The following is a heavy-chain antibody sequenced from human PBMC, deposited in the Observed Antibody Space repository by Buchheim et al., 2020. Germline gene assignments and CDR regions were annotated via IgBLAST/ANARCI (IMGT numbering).Heavy chain of an antibody. CDR2: ISYDGSNK. Sequence: QVQLVESGGGVVQPGRSLRLSCAASGFTFSSYGMHWVRQAPGKGLEWVAVISYDGSNKYYADSVKGRFTISRDNSKNTLYLQMNSLRAEDTAVYYCAKGSRKHNLDDYWGQVT. V-gene: IGHV3-30*18. CDR1: GFTFSSYG. J-gene: IGHJ4*02. D-gene: IGHD1-20*01. CDR3: AKGSRKHNLDDY.